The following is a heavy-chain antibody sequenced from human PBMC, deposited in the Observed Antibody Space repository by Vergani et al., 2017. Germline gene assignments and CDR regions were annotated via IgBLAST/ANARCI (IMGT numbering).Heavy chain of an antibody. V-gene: IGHV5-51*01. CDR1: GYTFTNEW. D-gene: IGHD3-3*01. Sequence: EVYLVQSAAEVKKPGESLKISCRASGYTFTNEWIGWVRRKPGMGLEWMAVIYPRDSDTLYSPSFQGQVTVSVDKSINTAYLQWSSLKASDTAISYCARQITIFGVVDYMDVWGRGTTVTVSS. J-gene: IGHJ6*03. CDR2: IYPRDSDT. CDR3: ARQITIFGVVDYMDV.